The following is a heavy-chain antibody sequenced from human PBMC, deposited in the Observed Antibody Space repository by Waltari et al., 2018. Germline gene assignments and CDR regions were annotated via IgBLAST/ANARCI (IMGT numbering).Heavy chain of an antibody. Sequence: EVQLLESGGGLVQPGGSLRLSCAASGFTFSSYAMSWVRQAPGKGLEWVSAISGSGGSTYYADSVKCRFTISRDNSKNTRYLQMNSLRAEDTAVYYCAIRPTVPMSYWGQGTLVTVSS. D-gene: IGHD4-17*01. J-gene: IGHJ4*02. CDR3: AIRPTVPMSY. V-gene: IGHV3-23*01. CDR2: ISGSGGST. CDR1: GFTFSSYA.